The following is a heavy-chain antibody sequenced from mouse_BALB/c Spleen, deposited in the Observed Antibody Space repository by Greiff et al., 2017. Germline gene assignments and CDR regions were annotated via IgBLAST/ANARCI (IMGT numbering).Heavy chain of an antibody. J-gene: IGHJ4*01. Sequence: EVKLVESGGGLVQPGGSLRLSCATSGFTFTDYYMSWVRQPPGKALEWLGFIRNKANGYTTEYSASVKGRFTISRDNSQSILYLQMNTLRAEDSATYYCARSSHYYGSSPYAMDYWGQGTSVTVSS. CDR1: GFTFTDYY. CDR2: IRNKANGYTT. V-gene: IGHV7-3*02. CDR3: ARSSHYYGSSPYAMDY. D-gene: IGHD1-1*01.